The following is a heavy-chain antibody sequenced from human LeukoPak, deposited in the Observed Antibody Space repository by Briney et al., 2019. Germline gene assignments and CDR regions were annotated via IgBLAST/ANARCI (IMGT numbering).Heavy chain of an antibody. J-gene: IGHJ5*02. D-gene: IGHD3-10*01. V-gene: IGHV4-59*01. CDR2: IYYSGST. Sequence: SETLSLTCTVSGGSISSYYWSWIRQPPGKGLEWIGYIYYSGSTNYNPSLKSRVTISVDTSKNQFSLKLSSVTAADTAVHYCARMSHVLLWFGEFRGWFDPWGQGTLVTVSS. CDR1: GGSISSYY. CDR3: ARMSHVLLWFGEFRGWFDP.